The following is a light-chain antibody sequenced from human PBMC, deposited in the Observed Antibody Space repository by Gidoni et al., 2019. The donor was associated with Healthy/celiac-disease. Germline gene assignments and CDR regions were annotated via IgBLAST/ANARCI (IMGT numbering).Light chain of an antibody. Sequence: QMTQSPSSLSASVGDRVTITCRASQAISNYLAWYRQKPGKVTELLIFAASALQSGVPSRFSGSGSGTDFTLTISSLQPEDVETYFCQNYNSIPLTFGRGTKVDLK. V-gene: IGKV1-27*01. CDR3: QNYNSIPLT. CDR2: AAS. J-gene: IGKJ1*01. CDR1: QAISNY.